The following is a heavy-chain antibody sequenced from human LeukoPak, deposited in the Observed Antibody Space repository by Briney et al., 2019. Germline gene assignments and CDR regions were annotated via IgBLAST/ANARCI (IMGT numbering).Heavy chain of an antibody. CDR3: ARGYAAFDY. D-gene: IGHD2-2*01. CDR1: GFTFSSYS. J-gene: IGHJ4*02. Sequence: GSLRLSCAASGFTFSSYSMNWVRQAPGKGLEWVSSISSSSSYIYYVDSVKGRFTISRDNAKNSLYLQMNSLRAEDTAVYYCARGYAAFDYWGQGTLVTVSS. CDR2: ISSSSSYI. V-gene: IGHV3-21*01.